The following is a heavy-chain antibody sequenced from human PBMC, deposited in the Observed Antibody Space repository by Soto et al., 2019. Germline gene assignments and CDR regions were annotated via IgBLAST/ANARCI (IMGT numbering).Heavy chain of an antibody. CDR2: ISGSGGST. Sequence: GWSLRLSCASSVFTFISYAMSWVRQAPGKGLEWVSAISGSGGSTYYADSVKGRFTISRDNSKNTLYLQMNSLRAEDTAVYYCAKDKVSYYGMDVWGQRTTVTVSS. V-gene: IGHV3-23*01. CDR3: AKDKVSYYGMDV. J-gene: IGHJ6*02. CDR1: VFTFISYA.